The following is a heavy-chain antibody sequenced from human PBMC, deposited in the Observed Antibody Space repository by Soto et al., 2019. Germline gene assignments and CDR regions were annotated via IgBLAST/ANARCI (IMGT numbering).Heavy chain of an antibody. V-gene: IGHV4-61*01. J-gene: IGHJ3*02. D-gene: IGHD2-15*01. CDR2: IYYSGST. CDR1: GGSVSSGSYY. CDR3: AIGLAVVTPTTPDAFDI. Sequence: QVQLQESGPGLVKPSETLSLTCTVSGGSVSSGSYYWSWIRQPPGKGLEWVGYIYYSGSTNYNPSLKSRVTISVDTSKTQFSLQLSSVTAADTAVYYCAIGLAVVTPTTPDAFDIWGQGTMVTVSS.